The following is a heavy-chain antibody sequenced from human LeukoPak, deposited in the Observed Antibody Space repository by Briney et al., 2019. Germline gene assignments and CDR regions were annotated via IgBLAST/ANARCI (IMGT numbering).Heavy chain of an antibody. CDR3: AARLYYYDSSGYSDP. D-gene: IGHD3-22*01. Sequence: ASVKVSCKASGGTFSSYAISWVRQAPEQGLEWMGRIIPILGIANYAQKFQGRVTITADKSTSTAYMELSSLRSEDTAVYYCAARLYYYDSSGYSDPWGQGTLVTVSS. CDR2: IIPILGIA. V-gene: IGHV1-69*04. J-gene: IGHJ5*02. CDR1: GGTFSSYA.